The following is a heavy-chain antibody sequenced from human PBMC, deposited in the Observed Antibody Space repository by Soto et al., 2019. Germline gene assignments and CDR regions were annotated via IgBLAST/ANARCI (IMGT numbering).Heavy chain of an antibody. D-gene: IGHD2-8*01. Sequence: PSETLSLSCATSGLTFTHAGMSWVRQAPGKGLEWVGRIKSKTDGGTTNYAAPVKGRFTISRDDSKNTLYLQMNSLKTEDTAVYYCNTPHGRNAFDIWGQGTMVTVSS. V-gene: IGHV3-15*01. CDR2: IKSKTDGGTT. CDR3: NTPHGRNAFDI. J-gene: IGHJ3*02. CDR1: GLTFTHAG.